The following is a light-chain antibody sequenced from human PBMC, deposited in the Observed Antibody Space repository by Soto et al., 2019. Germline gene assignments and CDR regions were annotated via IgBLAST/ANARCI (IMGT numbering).Light chain of an antibody. Sequence: QSVLTQPASVSGSTEQSITSSCTGTSSDVGGYNYVSWYQQHPGKAPKLMIYDVSNRPSGVSNRFSGSKSGNTASLTISGLQAEDEADYYCNSYTSSSTPVVFGGGTKLTVL. CDR3: NSYTSSSTPVV. CDR1: SSDVGGYNY. CDR2: DVS. J-gene: IGLJ2*01. V-gene: IGLV2-14*01.